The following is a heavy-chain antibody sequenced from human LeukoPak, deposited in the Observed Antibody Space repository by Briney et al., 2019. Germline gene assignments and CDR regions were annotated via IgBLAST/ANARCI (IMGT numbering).Heavy chain of an antibody. CDR3: AKDRTKYSGYVHFDY. V-gene: IGHV3-23*01. Sequence: GGSLRLSCAASGFTFSNYAMSWVRQAPGKGLEWVSSFSGSGDSTNYADSVKGRFTISRDNSKNTLYLQMNSLRAEKRDVYYCAKDRTKYSGYVHFDYWGQGTLVTVSS. CDR1: GFTFSNYA. CDR2: FSGSGDST. D-gene: IGHD5-12*01. J-gene: IGHJ4*02.